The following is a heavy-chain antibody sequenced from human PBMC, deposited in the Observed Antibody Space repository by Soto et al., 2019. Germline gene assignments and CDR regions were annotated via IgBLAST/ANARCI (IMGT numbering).Heavy chain of an antibody. D-gene: IGHD3-3*01. Sequence: ASETLSLTCAVYGGSFSGYYWSWIRQPPGKGLEWIGEINHSGSTNYNPSLKSRVTISVDTSKNQFSLKLSSVTAADTAVYYCARGPYYDFWQPRDVWGKGTTVTVSS. J-gene: IGHJ6*04. V-gene: IGHV4-34*01. CDR1: GGSFSGYY. CDR3: ARGPYYDFWQPRDV. CDR2: INHSGST.